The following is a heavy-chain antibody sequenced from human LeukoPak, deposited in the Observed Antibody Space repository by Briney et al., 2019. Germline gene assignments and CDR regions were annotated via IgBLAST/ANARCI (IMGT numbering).Heavy chain of an antibody. Sequence: SETLSLTCSVYGGSFSGYYWSWIRQPPGKGLEWIGEINHSGSTNYNPSLKSRVTISVDTSKNQFSLKLSSVTAADTAVYYCARGDYGEDYWGQGTLVTVSS. CDR3: ARGDYGEDY. V-gene: IGHV4-34*01. CDR1: GGSFSGYY. D-gene: IGHD4-17*01. J-gene: IGHJ4*02. CDR2: INHSGST.